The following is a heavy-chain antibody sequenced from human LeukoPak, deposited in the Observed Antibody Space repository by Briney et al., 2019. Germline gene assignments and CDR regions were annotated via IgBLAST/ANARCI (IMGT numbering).Heavy chain of an antibody. V-gene: IGHV3-15*07. D-gene: IGHD3-10*01. CDR3: VEVGSGY. Sequence: GGSLRLSCTASGFSFSSSWMNWVRQAPGKGLEWVGRIKSRAAGGAIDYAAPVQGRFIISRDDSQSTLYLRMNSLKVEDTAVYYCVEVGSGYWGQGTLVTVSS. CDR1: GFSFSSSW. CDR2: IKSRAAGGAI. J-gene: IGHJ4*02.